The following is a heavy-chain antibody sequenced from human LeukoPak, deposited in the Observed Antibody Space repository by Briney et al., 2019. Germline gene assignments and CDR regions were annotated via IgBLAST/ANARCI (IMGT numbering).Heavy chain of an antibody. Sequence: PGGSLRLSCAASKFTFSSHDMHWVRQAPGKGLEWVSFISSSGGTIYLADSVKGRFTISRDNSKNTLYLQMNSLKAEDTAIYNCAKDPSGSYFPNWFDRWGQGTLVTVSS. CDR3: AKDPSGSYFPNWFDR. V-gene: IGHV3-48*03. J-gene: IGHJ5*02. D-gene: IGHD1-26*01. CDR2: ISSSGGTI. CDR1: KFTFSSHD.